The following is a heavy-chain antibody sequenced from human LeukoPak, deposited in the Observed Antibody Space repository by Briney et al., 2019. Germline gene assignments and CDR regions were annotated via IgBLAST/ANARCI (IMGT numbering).Heavy chain of an antibody. J-gene: IGHJ4*02. CDR1: GFTFSNYG. CDR3: AKGKLRYFDWLLPAIDY. CDR2: ISYDGSNK. D-gene: IGHD3-9*01. V-gene: IGHV3-30*18. Sequence: PGGSLRLSCAASGFTFSNYGMHWVRQAPGKGLEWVAVISYDGSNKYYADSVKGRFTISRDNSRNTLYLQMNSLRAEDTAVYYCAKGKLRYFDWLLPAIDYWGQGTLVTVSS.